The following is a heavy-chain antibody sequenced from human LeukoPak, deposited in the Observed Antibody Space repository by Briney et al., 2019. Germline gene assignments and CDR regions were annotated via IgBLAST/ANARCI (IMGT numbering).Heavy chain of an antibody. V-gene: IGHV4-39*01. CDR1: GGSMSSTDHF. CDR2: FYYTGTI. CDR3: ARQGVVPNKAGWYFDL. Sequence: PSETLSLTCIVSGGSMSSTDHFWGWIRQPPGKGLEWIGSFYYTGTIFYRPSLESRGTISIDTSKSQFSLKIRSVTAADTAVYYCARQGVVPNKAGWYFDLWGRGALVTDCS. J-gene: IGHJ2*01. D-gene: IGHD3-10*01.